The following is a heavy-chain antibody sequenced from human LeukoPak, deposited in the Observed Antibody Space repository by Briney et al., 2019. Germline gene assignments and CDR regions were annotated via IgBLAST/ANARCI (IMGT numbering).Heavy chain of an antibody. D-gene: IGHD3-22*01. J-gene: IGHJ4*02. CDR2: IYYSGST. V-gene: IGHV4-39*02. CDR3: ARDPDYYDPGY. Sequence: SETLSLTCTVSGGSLSSSSYYWGWIRQPPGKGLEWIGSIYYSGSTYYNPSLKSRVTISVDTSKNQFSLKLSSVTAADTAVYFCARDPDYYDPGYWGQGTLVTVSS. CDR1: GGSLSSSSYY.